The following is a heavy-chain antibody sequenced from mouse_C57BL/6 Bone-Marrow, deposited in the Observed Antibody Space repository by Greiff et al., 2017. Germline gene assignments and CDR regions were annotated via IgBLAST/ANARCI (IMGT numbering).Heavy chain of an antibody. CDR3: ARGGGWVDY. V-gene: IGHV1-50*01. CDR2: IAPSDSYT. Sequence: QVQLKQPGAELVKPGASVKLSCKASGYTFTSYWMQWVKQRPGQGLEWIGEIAPSDSYTNYNQKFKGKATLTVDTSSSTAYMQLSSLTSEDSAVYDCARGGGWVDYWGQGTTLTVAS. J-gene: IGHJ2*01. CDR1: GYTFTSYW. D-gene: IGHD3-3*01.